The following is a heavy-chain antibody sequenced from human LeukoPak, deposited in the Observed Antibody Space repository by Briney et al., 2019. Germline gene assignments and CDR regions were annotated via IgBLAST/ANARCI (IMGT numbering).Heavy chain of an antibody. D-gene: IGHD1-26*01. Sequence: SETLSLTCTVSGGSISGYYWSWIRQPPGKGLEWIGYIFYSGSTNYNPSLKSRVTISVDTSKNQFSLELSSVTAADTAVYYCARGEWDLLFDYWGQGTLVTVSS. V-gene: IGHV4-59*01. CDR2: IFYSGST. CDR3: ARGEWDLLFDY. J-gene: IGHJ4*02. CDR1: GGSISGYY.